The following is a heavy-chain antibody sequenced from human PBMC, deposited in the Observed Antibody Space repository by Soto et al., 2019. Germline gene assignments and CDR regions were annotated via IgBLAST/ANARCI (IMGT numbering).Heavy chain of an antibody. Sequence: QVQLQESGPGLVKPSQTLSLTCPFSGGSINSGAHYWSWLRQHPGKGLEWIGYIYYSEDTQYNPSLKSRVPISLDTSKNQCSLKLNSVTAADTAIYYCAGVESASWLDYWGQGTLVTVSS. D-gene: IGHD2-2*01. J-gene: IGHJ4*02. CDR3: AGVESASWLDY. CDR2: IYYSEDT. CDR1: GGSINSGAHY. V-gene: IGHV4-31*03.